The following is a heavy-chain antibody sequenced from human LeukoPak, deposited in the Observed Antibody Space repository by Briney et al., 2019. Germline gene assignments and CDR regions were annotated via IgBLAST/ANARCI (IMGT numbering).Heavy chain of an antibody. CDR2: IYTSGST. Sequence: PSETLSLTCTVSGGSISSYYWSWIRQPAGKGLEWIGRIYTSGSTNYNPSLKSRVTMSVDTSKNQFSLKLSSVTAADTAVYYCARDREGIAVAGTQYYFDYRGQGTLVTVSS. CDR1: GGSISSYY. CDR3: ARDREGIAVAGTQYYFDY. D-gene: IGHD6-19*01. V-gene: IGHV4-4*07. J-gene: IGHJ4*02.